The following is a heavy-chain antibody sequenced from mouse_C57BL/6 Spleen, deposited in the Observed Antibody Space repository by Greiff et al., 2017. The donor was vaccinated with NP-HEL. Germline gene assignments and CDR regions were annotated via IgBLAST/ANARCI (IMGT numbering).Heavy chain of an antibody. CDR3: ARDGNYDEYYFDY. J-gene: IGHJ2*01. D-gene: IGHD2-1*01. Sequence: QVQLQQSDAELVKPGASVKISCKVSGYTFTDHTIHWMKQRPEQGLEWIGYIYPRDGSTKYNEKFTGKATLTADKSSSTAYMQLNSLTSEDYAVYFCARDGNYDEYYFDYWGQGTTLTVSS. CDR2: IYPRDGST. V-gene: IGHV1-78*01. CDR1: GYTFTDHT.